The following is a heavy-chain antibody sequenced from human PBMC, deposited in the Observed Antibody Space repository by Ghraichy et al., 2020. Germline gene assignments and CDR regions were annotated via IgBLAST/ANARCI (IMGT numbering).Heavy chain of an antibody. D-gene: IGHD3-22*01. J-gene: IGHJ4*02. V-gene: IGHV4-61*02. CDR2: IYTSGST. CDR3: AREPTYYYDSSGPE. CDR1: GGSISSGSYY. Sequence: LRLSCTVSGGSISSGSYYWSWIRQPAGKGLEWIGRIYTSGSTNYNPSLKSRVTISVDTSKNQFSLKLSSVTAADTAVYYCAREPTYYYDSSGPEWGQGTLVTVSS.